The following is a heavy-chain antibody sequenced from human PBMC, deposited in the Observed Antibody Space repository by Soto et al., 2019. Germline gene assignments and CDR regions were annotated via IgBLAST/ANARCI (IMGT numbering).Heavy chain of an antibody. J-gene: IGHJ6*02. CDR3: ARALTGTNGSYYYYGMDV. CDR1: GFTFSSYA. V-gene: IGHV3-30*04. Sequence: GGSLRLSCAASGFTFSSYAMHWVRQAPGKGLEWVAVISYDGSNKYYADSVKGRFTISRDNSKNTLYLQMNSLRAEDTAVYYCARALTGTNGSYYYYGMDVWGQGTTVTVSS. D-gene: IGHD1-20*01. CDR2: ISYDGSNK.